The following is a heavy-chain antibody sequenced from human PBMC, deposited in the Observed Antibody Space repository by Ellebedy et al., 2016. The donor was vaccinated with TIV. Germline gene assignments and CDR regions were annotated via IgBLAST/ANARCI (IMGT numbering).Heavy chain of an antibody. CDR1: GYTFTNYH. J-gene: IGHJ4*02. V-gene: IGHV1-46*01. Sequence: ASVKVSXXASGYTFTNYHMHWVRQAPGQGPEWMEIINPSIDSTSYALKFQGRVTVTRDTSTSAIYMELSSLTSEDTAVYYCARDRTGSWTFDYWGQGTLVTVSS. CDR2: INPSIDST. D-gene: IGHD1-26*01. CDR3: ARDRTGSWTFDY.